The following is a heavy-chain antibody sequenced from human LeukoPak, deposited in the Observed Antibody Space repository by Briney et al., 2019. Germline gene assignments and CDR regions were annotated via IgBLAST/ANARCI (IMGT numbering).Heavy chain of an antibody. CDR1: GFPFSSYA. CDR3: ARAQVGAPTDL. V-gene: IGHV3-74*01. D-gene: IGHD1-26*01. J-gene: IGHJ5*02. Sequence: GGSLRLSCAASGFPFSSYAMYWVRQAPGKGLVWVARIHGDGDNISYADSVRGRFTISRDNAKDTLYLHVNSLRPEDTAVYYCARAQVGAPTDLWGQGTLVTASS. CDR2: IHGDGDNI.